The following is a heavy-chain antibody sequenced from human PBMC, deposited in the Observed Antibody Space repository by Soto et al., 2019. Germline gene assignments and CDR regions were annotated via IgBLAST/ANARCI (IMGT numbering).Heavy chain of an antibody. CDR2: ISYDGSNK. CDR3: ASSSARAQRSWFDP. J-gene: IGHJ5*02. D-gene: IGHD6-6*01. Sequence: QVQLVESGGGVVQPGRSLRLSCAASGFTFSSYAMHWVRQAPGKGLEWVAVISYDGSNKYYADSVKGRFTISRDNSKNTLYLQMNSLRAEDTAVYYCASSSARAQRSWFDPWGQGTLVTVSS. V-gene: IGHV3-30-3*01. CDR1: GFTFSSYA.